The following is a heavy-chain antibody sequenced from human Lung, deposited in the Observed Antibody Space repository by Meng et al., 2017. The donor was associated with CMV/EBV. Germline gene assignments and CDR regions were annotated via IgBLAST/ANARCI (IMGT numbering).Heavy chain of an antibody. J-gene: IGHJ4*02. Sequence: GESLKISCAASGFTFSSYAMSWVRQAPGKGLEWVSAISGSGGSTYYADSVKGRFTISRDNSKNTLYLQMNSLRAEDTAAYYCAKDFEYSSSSGEFDYWGQGTLVTVSS. D-gene: IGHD6-6*01. V-gene: IGHV3-23*01. CDR3: AKDFEYSSSSGEFDY. CDR2: ISGSGGST. CDR1: GFTFSSYA.